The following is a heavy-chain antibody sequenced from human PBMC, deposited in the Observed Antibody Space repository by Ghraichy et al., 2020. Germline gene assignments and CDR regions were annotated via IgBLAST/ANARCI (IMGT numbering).Heavy chain of an antibody. CDR1: GGSFSGYY. Sequence: SETLSLTCAVYGGSFSGYYWSWIRQPPGKGLEWIGEINHSGSTNYNPSLKSRVTISVDTSKNQFSLKLSSVTAADTAVYYCARTTIKQQLVPRDWYFDLWGRGTLVTVSS. CDR2: INHSGST. D-gene: IGHD6-13*01. V-gene: IGHV4-34*01. J-gene: IGHJ2*01. CDR3: ARTTIKQQLVPRDWYFDL.